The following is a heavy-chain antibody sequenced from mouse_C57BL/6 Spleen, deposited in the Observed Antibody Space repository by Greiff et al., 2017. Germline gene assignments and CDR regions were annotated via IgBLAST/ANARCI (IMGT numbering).Heavy chain of an antibody. V-gene: IGHV1-62-2*01. D-gene: IGHD2-4*01. CDR2: FYPGSGSI. CDR1: GYTFTEYT. J-gene: IGHJ2*01. Sequence: QVQLQQSGAELVKPGASVKLSCKASGYTFTEYTINWVKQRSGQGLEWIGWFYPGSGSIKYNEKFKDKATLTVDKPSSTAYMQLSSLTSEDSAVYYCARYAYYDYGYFDYWGQGTTLTVSS. CDR3: ARYAYYDYGYFDY.